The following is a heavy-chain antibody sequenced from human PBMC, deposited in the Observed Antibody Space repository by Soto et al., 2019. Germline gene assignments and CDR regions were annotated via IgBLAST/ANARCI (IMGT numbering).Heavy chain of an antibody. V-gene: IGHV4-31*03. Sequence: NPSETLSLTCTVSGGSISRGGYYWSWIRQHPGKGLEWIGYIYYSGSTYYNPSLKSRVTISVDTSKNQFSLKLSSVTAADTAVYYCASTPRMYYYDSSGYYLVWGQGTLVTVSS. CDR1: GGSISRGGYY. J-gene: IGHJ4*02. CDR2: IYYSGST. CDR3: ASTPRMYYYDSSGYYLV. D-gene: IGHD3-22*01.